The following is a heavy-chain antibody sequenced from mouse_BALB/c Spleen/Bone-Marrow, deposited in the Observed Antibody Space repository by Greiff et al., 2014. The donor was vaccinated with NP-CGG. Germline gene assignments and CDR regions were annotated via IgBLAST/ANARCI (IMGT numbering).Heavy chain of an antibody. V-gene: IGHV1-69*02. CDR3: TRGYYRYDVGYWYFDV. CDR2: IYPSDSYT. J-gene: IGHJ1*01. Sequence: VQLVESGAELVRPGASVKLSCKASGYTFTNYWINWVKQRPGQGLEWIGNIYPSDSYTNYNQMFKDKATLTVDKSSRTAYMQLSIPTSEDSAVYYCTRGYYRYDVGYWYFDVWGAGTTVTVSS. D-gene: IGHD2-14*01. CDR1: GYTFTNYW.